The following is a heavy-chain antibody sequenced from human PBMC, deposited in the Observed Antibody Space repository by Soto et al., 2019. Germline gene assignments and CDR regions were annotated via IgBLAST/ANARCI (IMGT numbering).Heavy chain of an antibody. D-gene: IGHD4-17*01. CDR1: GFSLSSSVMR. CDR3: ASQPYGGYNWFDP. V-gene: IGHV2-70*03. J-gene: IGHJ5*02. CDR2: IDWDDDK. Sequence: SGPTPVNPTQTLTLTCTFSGFSLSSSVMRVSWIRQPPGKALEWLSRIDWDDDKFYSTSLKTRLTISKDTSKNQVVLTMTNMDPVDTAVYYCASQPYGGYNWFDPWGQGTLVTVSS.